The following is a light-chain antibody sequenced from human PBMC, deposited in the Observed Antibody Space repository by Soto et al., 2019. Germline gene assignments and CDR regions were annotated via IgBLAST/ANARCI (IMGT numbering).Light chain of an antibody. CDR2: GAS. V-gene: IGKV1D-12*01. J-gene: IGKJ3*01. CDR3: QQANSFPPT. CDR1: QGISNW. Sequence: DIQMTQSPSSVSASVGDRVTITCRASQGISNWLAWYQQKPGKAPKLLIYGASSLDSGVPSRFSGSGSGTDFSLTISSLQPVDFATYYCQQANSFPPTFSPGTKVVLK.